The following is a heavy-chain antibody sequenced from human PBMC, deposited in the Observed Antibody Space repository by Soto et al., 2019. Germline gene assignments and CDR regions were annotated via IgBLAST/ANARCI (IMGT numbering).Heavy chain of an antibody. D-gene: IGHD2-15*01. Sequence: PGGSLRLSCAASGFTSSSYGMHWVRQAPGKGLEWVAVISYDGSNKYYADSVKGRFTISRDNAKNTLYLQMNSLRAEDTAVYYCARVYCSGGSCYSVDYWGQGT. CDR1: GFTSSSYG. CDR3: ARVYCSGGSCYSVDY. CDR2: ISYDGSNK. J-gene: IGHJ4*02. V-gene: IGHV3-30*03.